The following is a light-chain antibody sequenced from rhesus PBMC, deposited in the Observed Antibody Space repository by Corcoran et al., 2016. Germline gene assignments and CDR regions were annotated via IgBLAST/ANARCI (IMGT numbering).Light chain of an antibody. V-gene: IGKV1-25*01. J-gene: IGKJ2*01. CDR3: QQYNNLPYS. Sequence: DIQMTQSPSSVSASVGDRAIITCRASQGISNYLAWYQQKPGKAPKLLIHYATTLQSGVPSRCSGSGSGTEFTLTISSLQPEDFATYYCQQYNNLPYSFGQGTKVEIK. CDR2: YAT. CDR1: QGISNY.